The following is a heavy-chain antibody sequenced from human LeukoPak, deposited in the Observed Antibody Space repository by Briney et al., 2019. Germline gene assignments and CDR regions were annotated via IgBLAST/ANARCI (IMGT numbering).Heavy chain of an antibody. J-gene: IGHJ4*02. CDR1: GGSFSGYY. V-gene: IGHV4-34*01. CDR3: ARHLRWLQLPGYFDY. D-gene: IGHD5-24*01. CDR2: INHSGST. Sequence: SETLSLTCAVYGGSFSGYYWSWIRQPPGKGLEWIGEINHSGSTNYNPSLKSRVTISVDTSKNQFSLKLSSATAADTAVYYCARHLRWLQLPGYFDYWGQGTLVTVSS.